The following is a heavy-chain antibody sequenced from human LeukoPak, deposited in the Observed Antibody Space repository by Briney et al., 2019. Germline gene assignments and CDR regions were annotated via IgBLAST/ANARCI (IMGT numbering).Heavy chain of an antibody. CDR1: GGCISSYY. V-gene: IGHV4-4*07. J-gene: IGHJ4*02. D-gene: IGHD6-13*01. CDR3: ARQIASAGTAGFDF. Sequence: SETLPLTCTVSGGCISSYYWSWIRQPAGKGLEWIGRIYSTGSTNYNPSLKSRVTMSVDTSKNQFSLRLRSVTAADTAVYYCARQIASAGTAGFDFWGQGALVTVSS. CDR2: IYSTGST.